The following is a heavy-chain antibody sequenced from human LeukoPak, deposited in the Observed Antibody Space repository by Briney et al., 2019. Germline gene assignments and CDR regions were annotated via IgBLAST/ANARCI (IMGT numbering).Heavy chain of an antibody. D-gene: IGHD4-17*01. CDR1: GYTFTSYD. CDR3: ARVIGSYGDYWFDP. CDR2: MNPNSGNT. Sequence: ASVKVSCKASGYTFTSYDINWVRQATGQGLEWMGWMNPNSGNTGYAQKLQGRVTMTRNTSISTAYMELSSLRSEDTAVYYCARVIGSYGDYWFDPWGQGTLVTVSS. V-gene: IGHV1-8*01. J-gene: IGHJ5*02.